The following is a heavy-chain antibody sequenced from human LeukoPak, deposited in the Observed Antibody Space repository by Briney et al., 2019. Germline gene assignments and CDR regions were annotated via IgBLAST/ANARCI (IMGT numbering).Heavy chain of an antibody. Sequence: ASVKVSCKASGGTFSSYAISWVRQAPGQGLEWMGGIIPIFGTANYAQKFQGRVTITADESTSTAYMELSSLRSEDTAVYYCAKRNSQLLYNWFDPWGQGTLVTVSS. V-gene: IGHV1-69*13. D-gene: IGHD2-2*01. CDR2: IIPIFGTA. J-gene: IGHJ5*02. CDR1: GGTFSSYA. CDR3: AKRNSQLLYNWFDP.